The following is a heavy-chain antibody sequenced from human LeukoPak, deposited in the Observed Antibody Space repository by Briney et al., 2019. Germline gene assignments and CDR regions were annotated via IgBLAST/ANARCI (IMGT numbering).Heavy chain of an antibody. D-gene: IGHD3/OR15-3a*01. V-gene: IGHV3-66*04. Sequence: GGSLRLSCAASRFTVSSNYMSWVRQAPGKGLEWVSVIYSDGSTYYADSVKGRFTISRDNSKNTLHLQLNSLRAEDTAVYYCARQDLHYFDYWGRGTLVTVSS. J-gene: IGHJ4*02. CDR2: IYSDGST. CDR1: RFTVSSNY. CDR3: ARQDLHYFDY.